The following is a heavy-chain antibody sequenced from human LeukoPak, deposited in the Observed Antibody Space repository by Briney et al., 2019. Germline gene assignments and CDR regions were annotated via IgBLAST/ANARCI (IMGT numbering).Heavy chain of an antibody. D-gene: IGHD3-22*01. V-gene: IGHV1-2*02. J-gene: IGHJ3*02. CDR3: ARGTRYYYDSSVYYEGDAFDI. CDR1: GGTFSGFA. Sequence: ASVKVSCKASGGTFSGFAITWVRQAPGQGLEWMGWINPNSGGTNFAQNFQGRVTMTRDTSISTAYMELSRLRSDDTAVYYCARGTRYYYDSSVYYEGDAFDIWGQGTMVTVSS. CDR2: INPNSGGT.